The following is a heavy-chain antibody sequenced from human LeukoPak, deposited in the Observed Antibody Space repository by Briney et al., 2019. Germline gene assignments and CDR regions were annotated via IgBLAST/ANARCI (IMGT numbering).Heavy chain of an antibody. D-gene: IGHD2-8*02. CDR2: ISGSGGST. CDR3: ASGGKYCTGGACYGD. V-gene: IGHV3-23*01. Sequence: PGGSLRLSCAASGFTFSSYAMSWVRQAPGKGLEWVSAISGSGGSTYYADSVKGRFTISRDNSKNTVHLQMNSLRAEDTAVYYCASGGKYCTGGACYGDWGQGTLVTVSS. CDR1: GFTFSSYA. J-gene: IGHJ4*02.